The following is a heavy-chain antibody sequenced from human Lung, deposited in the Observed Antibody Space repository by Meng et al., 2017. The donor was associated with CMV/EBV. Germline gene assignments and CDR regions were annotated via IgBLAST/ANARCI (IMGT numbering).Heavy chain of an antibody. CDR2: ISASGRII. V-gene: IGHV3-48*03. CDR1: GFTFSSYE. Sequence: GGSLRLSCVASGFTFSSYEMNWVRQAPGKGLEWVTYISASGRIIYHADSVKGRFTISRDNANNSLYLQMNSLRAEDTAVYYCARTIFGVVLDGASECWGHGKXVTGAS. CDR3: ARTIFGVVLDGASEC. D-gene: IGHD2-21*01. J-gene: IGHJ4*01.